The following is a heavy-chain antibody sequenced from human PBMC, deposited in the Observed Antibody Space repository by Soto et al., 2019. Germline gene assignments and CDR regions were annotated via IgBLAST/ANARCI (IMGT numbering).Heavy chain of an antibody. V-gene: IGHV3-30*18. Sequence: GGSLRLSCAASGFTFSSYGMHWVRQAPGKGLEWVAVISYDGSNKYYADSVKGRFTISRDNSKNTLYLQMNSLRAEDTAVYYCAKDYYDFWSGYYSWFDPWGQGTLVTVSS. CDR2: ISYDGSNK. CDR1: GFTFSSYG. CDR3: AKDYYDFWSGYYSWFDP. J-gene: IGHJ5*02. D-gene: IGHD3-3*01.